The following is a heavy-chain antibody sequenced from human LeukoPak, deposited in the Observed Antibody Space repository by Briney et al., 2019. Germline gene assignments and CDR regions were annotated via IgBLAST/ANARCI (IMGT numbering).Heavy chain of an antibody. CDR3: VSFYETY. CDR2: INSDGSWT. J-gene: IGHJ4*02. D-gene: IGHD2/OR15-2a*01. Sequence: QAGGSLRLSCAASGSYLMHWVRQAPGKGLVWVSHINSDGSWTSYADSVKGRFTISKGNAKNTVYLQMNNLRAEDTAVYYCVSFYETYWGRGTLVTVSS. CDR1: GSYL. V-gene: IGHV3-74*01.